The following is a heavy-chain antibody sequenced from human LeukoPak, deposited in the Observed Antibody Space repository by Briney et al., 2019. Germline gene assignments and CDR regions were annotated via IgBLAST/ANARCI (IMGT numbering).Heavy chain of an antibody. J-gene: IGHJ4*02. Sequence: SETLSLTCTVSGGSISSSSDYWGWIRQPPGKGLEWIGSMYYSGSTYPNPSLKSRVTISVDTSKNQFSLKLSSVTAADTAVYYCARELNWGFDVWGQGTLVTVSS. CDR3: ARELNWGFDV. CDR1: GGSISSSSDY. D-gene: IGHD7-27*01. CDR2: MYYSGST. V-gene: IGHV4-39*02.